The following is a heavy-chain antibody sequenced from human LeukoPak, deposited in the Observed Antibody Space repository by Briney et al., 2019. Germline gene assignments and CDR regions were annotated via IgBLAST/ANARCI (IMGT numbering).Heavy chain of an antibody. CDR2: IYTSGST. CDR1: GGSIGSGSYY. CDR3: ARLIAAAAAFDI. D-gene: IGHD6-13*01. V-gene: IGHV4-61*02. J-gene: IGHJ3*02. Sequence: SETLSLTCTVSGGSIGSGSYYWSWIRQPAGKGLEWIGRIYTSGSTNYNPSLKSRVTISVDTSKNQFSLKLSSVTAADTAVYYCARLIAAAAAFDIWGQGTMVTVSS.